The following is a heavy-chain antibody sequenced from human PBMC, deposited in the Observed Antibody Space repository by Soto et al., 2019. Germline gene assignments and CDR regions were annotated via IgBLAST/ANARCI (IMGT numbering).Heavy chain of an antibody. D-gene: IGHD3-10*01. CDR2: IYYSGST. CDR3: ARRSWGVRDY. Sequence: SETLSLTCTVSGGSISSSSYYWGWIRQPPGKGLEWIGSIYYSGSTYYNPSLKSRVTISVDTSKNQFSLKLSSVTAADTAVYYCARRSWGVRDYWGQGTLVTVSS. CDR1: GGSISSSSYY. V-gene: IGHV4-39*01. J-gene: IGHJ4*02.